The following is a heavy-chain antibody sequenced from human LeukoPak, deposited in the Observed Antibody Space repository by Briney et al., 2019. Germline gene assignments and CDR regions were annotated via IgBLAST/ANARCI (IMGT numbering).Heavy chain of an antibody. V-gene: IGHV3-20*04. CDR1: GFTFDDYG. J-gene: IGHJ4*02. Sequence: PGGSLRLSCAASGFTFDDYGMGWVRQAPGKGLEWVSGINWNGGSTGYADSVKGRFTISRDNAKNSLYLQMNSLRAEDTALYYCARIFRNCTNGVCYPPRYYFDYWGQGTLVTVSS. CDR3: ARIFRNCTNGVCYPPRYYFDY. D-gene: IGHD2-8*01. CDR2: INWNGGST.